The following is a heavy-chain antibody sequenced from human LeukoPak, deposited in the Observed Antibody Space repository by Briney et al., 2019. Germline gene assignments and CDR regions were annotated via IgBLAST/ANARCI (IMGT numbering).Heavy chain of an antibody. D-gene: IGHD2-15*01. V-gene: IGHV3-64*01. CDR3: ARTIAFRDFDI. Sequence: GGSLRLSCAASGFTFSSYAMHWVRQAPGKGLEYVSAISSNGGSTYYANSVKGRFTISRDNSKNTLYLQMGSLRAEDMAVYYCARTIAFRDFDIWGQGTMVTVSS. CDR2: ISSNGGST. CDR1: GFTFSSYA. J-gene: IGHJ3*02.